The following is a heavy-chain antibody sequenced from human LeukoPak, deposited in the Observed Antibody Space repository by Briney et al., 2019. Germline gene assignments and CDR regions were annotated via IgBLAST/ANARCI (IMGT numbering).Heavy chain of an antibody. V-gene: IGHV3-30*02. CDR1: GFTFSSYG. D-gene: IGHD4-11*01. Sequence: PGGSLRLSCAASGFTFSSYGMHWVRQASGKGLEWVAFIRYDGSNKYYADSVKGRFTISRDNSKNTLYLQMNSLRAEDTAVYYCAKDLEDSFDYWGQGTLVTVSS. J-gene: IGHJ4*02. CDR2: IRYDGSNK. CDR3: AKDLEDSFDY.